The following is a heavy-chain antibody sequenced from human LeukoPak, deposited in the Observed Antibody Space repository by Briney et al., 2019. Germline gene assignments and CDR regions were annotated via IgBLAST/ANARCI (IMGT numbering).Heavy chain of an antibody. J-gene: IGHJ4*02. V-gene: IGHV3-74*01. CDR1: GFTFSSYW. Sequence: GGSLRLSCVTSGFTFSSYWMHWVRQAPGKGLVWVSHINSDGSTTTYADSVKGRFTISRDNAKNTLYLQMNSLRVEDTAVYYCTNPGLFGTSGYYPFDYWGQGTLVTVSS. D-gene: IGHD3-22*01. CDR3: TNPGLFGTSGYYPFDY. CDR2: INSDGSTT.